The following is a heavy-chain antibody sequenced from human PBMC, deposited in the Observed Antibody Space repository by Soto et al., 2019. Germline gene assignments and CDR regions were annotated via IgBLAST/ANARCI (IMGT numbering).Heavy chain of an antibody. Sequence: SETLSLTCAVSDGSFTSNNWWTWVRQPPGQGLEWIGEIYRTGSTNYNPSLKSRVTISLDKSENQFSLKVTSLTAADTAVYYCASRDPGTSVDYWGQGTLVTVSS. D-gene: IGHD1-7*01. CDR1: DGSFTSNNW. CDR3: ASRDPGTSVDY. CDR2: IYRTGST. V-gene: IGHV4-4*02. J-gene: IGHJ4*02.